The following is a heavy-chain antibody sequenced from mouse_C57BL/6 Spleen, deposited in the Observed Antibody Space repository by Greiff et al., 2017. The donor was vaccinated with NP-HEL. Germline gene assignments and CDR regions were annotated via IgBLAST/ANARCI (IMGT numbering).Heavy chain of an antibody. V-gene: IGHV5-16*01. J-gene: IGHJ2*01. CDR2: INYDGSST. CDR3: ARGDGYYQFNY. Sequence: EVMLVESEGGLVQPGSSMKLSCTASGFTFSDYYMAWVRQVPEKGLEWVANINYDGSSTYYLDSLKSRFIISRDNAKNILYLQMSSLKSEDTATYYCARGDGYYQFNYWGQGTTLTVSS. D-gene: IGHD2-3*01. CDR1: GFTFSDYY.